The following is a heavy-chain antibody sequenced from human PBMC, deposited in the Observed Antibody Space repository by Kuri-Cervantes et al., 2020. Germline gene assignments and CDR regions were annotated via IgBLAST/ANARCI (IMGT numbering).Heavy chain of an antibody. J-gene: IGHJ3*02. Sequence: GESLKISCAASGFTFSSYAMSWVRQAPGKGLEWVSAISNSGGSTYYADSVKGRFTISRDSSKNTLYLQMNSLRAEDTAVYYCAKDLTPGGGDTFDIWGQGTMVTVSS. CDR2: ISNSGGST. CDR3: AKDLTPGGGDTFDI. D-gene: IGHD1-14*01. CDR1: GFTFSSYA. V-gene: IGHV3-23*01.